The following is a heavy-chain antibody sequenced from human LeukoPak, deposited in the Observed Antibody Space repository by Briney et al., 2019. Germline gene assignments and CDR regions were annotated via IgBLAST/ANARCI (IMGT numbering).Heavy chain of an antibody. CDR2: VFYPWST. CDR1: GGPIDRHY. V-gene: IGHV4-59*11. CDR3: ARGGYSSGWYGVNYYYYMDV. D-gene: IGHD6-19*01. J-gene: IGHJ6*03. Sequence: SETLSLTCTVSGGPIDRHYWSWIRQPPGKGLEWLGYVFYPWSTNYNPSLKSRVTMSLDTSRDQFSLRLTSVTAADTAIYYCARGGYSSGWYGVNYYYYMDVWGKGTTVTVSS.